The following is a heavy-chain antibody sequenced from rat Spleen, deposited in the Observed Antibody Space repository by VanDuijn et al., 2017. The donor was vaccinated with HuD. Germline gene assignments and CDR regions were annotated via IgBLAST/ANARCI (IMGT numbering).Heavy chain of an antibody. D-gene: IGHD3-2*01. Sequence: EVKLVESGGGLVQPGSSLKLSCAASGFNFNDYWMGWVRQAPGKGLEWIGEINQDSRTKKYTPSLKDKLTISRDNVQNTLYLQMSELGSEDTANYYCVREDLWVDYWGQGVMVTVSS. CDR1: GFNFNDYW. J-gene: IGHJ2*01. V-gene: IGHV4-2*01. CDR2: INQDSRTK. CDR3: VREDLWVDY.